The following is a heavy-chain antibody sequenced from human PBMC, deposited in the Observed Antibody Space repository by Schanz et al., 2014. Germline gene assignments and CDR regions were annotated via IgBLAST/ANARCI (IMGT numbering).Heavy chain of an antibody. V-gene: IGHV3-53*01. CDR2: VHPGGST. J-gene: IGHJ4*02. CDR3: AKSQGSSFDS. CDR1: GFIVRSNY. Sequence: EVQLVESGGGLIQPGGSLRLSCAVSGFIVRSNYMTWVRQAPGKGLEWVSFVHPGGSTYYPDSVKGRFTISRDSSKNTLYLQMNSLRPEDTAIYYCAKSQGSSFDSWGQGTLVTVSS. D-gene: IGHD6-13*01.